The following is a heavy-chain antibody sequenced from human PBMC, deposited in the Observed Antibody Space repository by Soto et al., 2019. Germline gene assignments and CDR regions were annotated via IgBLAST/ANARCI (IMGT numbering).Heavy chain of an antibody. CDR3: AKGGRIVVVVAATNPLDY. J-gene: IGHJ4*02. V-gene: IGHV3-23*01. Sequence: PGGSLRLSCAASGFTFSSYAMSWVRQAPGKGLEWVSAISGSGGSTYYADSVKGRFTISRDNSKNTLYLQMNSLRAEDTAVYYCAKGGRIVVVVAATNPLDYWGQGTLVTVSS. D-gene: IGHD2-15*01. CDR1: GFTFSSYA. CDR2: ISGSGGST.